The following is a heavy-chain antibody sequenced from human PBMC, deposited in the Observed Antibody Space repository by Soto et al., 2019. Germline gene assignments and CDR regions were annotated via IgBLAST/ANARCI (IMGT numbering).Heavy chain of an antibody. CDR3: ARVGCSSTSCFPSFDY. V-gene: IGHV4-59*08. Sequence: SETLSLTCTVSGGSISSYYWSWIRQPPGKGLEWIGYIYYSGSTNYNPSLKSRVTISVDTSKNQFSLKLSSVTAADTAVYYCARVGCSSTSCFPSFDYWGQGTLVTVSS. CDR2: IYYSGST. CDR1: GGSISSYY. J-gene: IGHJ4*02. D-gene: IGHD2-2*01.